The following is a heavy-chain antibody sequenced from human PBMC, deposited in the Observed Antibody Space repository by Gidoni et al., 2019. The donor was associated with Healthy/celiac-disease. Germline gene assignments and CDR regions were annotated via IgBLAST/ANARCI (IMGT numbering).Heavy chain of an antibody. J-gene: IGHJ6*03. D-gene: IGHD6-6*01. CDR3: ASWNYSSSPPYYYYYMDV. V-gene: IGHV1-69*06. Sequence: QVQLVQSGAEVKKPGSSVKVSCKASGGTFSSYAISWVRQAPGQGLEWMGGIIPIFGTANYAQKFQGRVTITADKSTSTAYMELSSLRSEDTAVYYCASWNYSSSPPYYYYYMDVWGKGTTVTVSS. CDR2: IIPIFGTA. CDR1: GGTFSSYA.